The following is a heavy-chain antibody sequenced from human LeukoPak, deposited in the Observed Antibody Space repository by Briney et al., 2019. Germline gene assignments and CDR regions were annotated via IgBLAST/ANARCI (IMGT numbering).Heavy chain of an antibody. V-gene: IGHV3-64*01. CDR3: ARAVGATTDY. CDR1: GFTFSSYA. Sequence: GGSLRLSCAASGFTFSSYAMHWVRQAPGKGLEYVSAISSNGGSTYYANSVKGRFTISRDNSKNTLYLQMGSLRAGDMAVYYCARAVGATTDYWGQGTLVTVSS. CDR2: ISSNGGST. D-gene: IGHD1-26*01. J-gene: IGHJ4*02.